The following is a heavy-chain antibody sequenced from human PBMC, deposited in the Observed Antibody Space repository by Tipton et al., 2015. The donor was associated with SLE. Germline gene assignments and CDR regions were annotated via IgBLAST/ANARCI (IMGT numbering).Heavy chain of an antibody. V-gene: IGHV3-48*03. CDR3: ARDCPPGGGDCYPSLYYYYGMDV. CDR1: GFTFSSYE. D-gene: IGHD2-21*01. J-gene: IGHJ6*02. Sequence: GSLRLSCAASGFTFSSYEMNWVRQAPGKGLEWVSYISSSGSTIYYADSVKGRFTISRDNAKNSLYLQMNSLRAEDTAVYYCARDCPPGGGDCYPSLYYYYGMDVWGQGTTVTVSS. CDR2: ISSSGSTI.